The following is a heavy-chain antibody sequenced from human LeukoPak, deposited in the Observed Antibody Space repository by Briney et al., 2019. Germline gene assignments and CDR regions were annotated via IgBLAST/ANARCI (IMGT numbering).Heavy chain of an antibody. Sequence: PSETLSLTCTVPGGSISSYYWSWIRQPPGKGLEWIGYIYYSGSTNYNPSLKSRVTISVDTSKNQFSLKLSSVTAADTAVYYCARATALGVDAFDIWGQGTMVTVSS. CDR2: IYYSGST. V-gene: IGHV4-59*01. CDR3: ARATALGVDAFDI. J-gene: IGHJ3*02. CDR1: GGSISSYY. D-gene: IGHD3-10*01.